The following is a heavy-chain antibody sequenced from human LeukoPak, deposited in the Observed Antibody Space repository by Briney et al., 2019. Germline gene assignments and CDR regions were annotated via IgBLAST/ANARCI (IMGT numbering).Heavy chain of an antibody. CDR3: ARGGTYCSSTSCYKGRYYYYGMDV. Sequence: PSETLSLTCAVHGGSFSGYYWSWIRQPPGKGLEWIGEINHSGSTNYNPSLKGRVTISVDTSKNQFSLKLSSVTAADTAVYYCARGGTYCSSTSCYKGRYYYYGMDVWGQRTTVTVSS. V-gene: IGHV4-34*01. CDR1: GGSFSGYY. J-gene: IGHJ6*02. D-gene: IGHD2-2*02. CDR2: INHSGST.